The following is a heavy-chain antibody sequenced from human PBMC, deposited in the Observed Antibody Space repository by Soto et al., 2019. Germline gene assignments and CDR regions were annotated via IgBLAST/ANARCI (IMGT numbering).Heavy chain of an antibody. CDR2: IIPIFGTA. CDR1: GYSFTRYG. D-gene: IGHD2-2*01. Sequence: ASVKVSCKASGYSFTRYGIACARQAPGQGLEWMGGIIPIFGTANYAQKLQGRVTMTTGTSTSTAYMELRSLRSDDTAVYYCARDQDIVLVPAAMGYYYYGMDVWGQGTTVTVSS. V-gene: IGHV1-18*01. J-gene: IGHJ6*02. CDR3: ARDQDIVLVPAAMGYYYYGMDV.